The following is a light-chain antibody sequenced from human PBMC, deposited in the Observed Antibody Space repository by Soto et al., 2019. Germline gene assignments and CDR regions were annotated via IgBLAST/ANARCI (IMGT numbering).Light chain of an antibody. CDR3: QQYHNWPLIT. J-gene: IGKJ5*01. V-gene: IGKV3-15*01. CDR1: ESISEN. Sequence: EIVMTSSRATMSVSPGASEALSRRASESISENLVWYQQKRGQAPRLLIYGASTRVTGTPGRFSGGGSGADYFLTISSLQSEDLAVYYCQQYHNWPLITVGKGKRLEIK. CDR2: GAS.